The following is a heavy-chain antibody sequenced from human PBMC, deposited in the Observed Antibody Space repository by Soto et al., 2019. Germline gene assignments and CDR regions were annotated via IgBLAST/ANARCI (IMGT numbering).Heavy chain of an antibody. V-gene: IGHV3-21*01. CDR2: ISSSSSYI. CDR1: GFTFSSYS. J-gene: IGHJ6*02. CDR3: ARARAVPAAIPYYHYGMAF. Sequence: GSLRLSCAASGFTFSSYSMNWVRQAPGKGLEWVSSISSSSSYIYYADSVKGRFTISRDNAKNSLYLQMNSLRAEDTAVYYCARARAVPAAIPYYHYGMAFWGQGSTVTGSS. D-gene: IGHD2-2*01.